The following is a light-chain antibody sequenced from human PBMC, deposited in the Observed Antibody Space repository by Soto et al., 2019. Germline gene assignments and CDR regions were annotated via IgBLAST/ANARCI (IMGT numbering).Light chain of an antibody. J-gene: IGLJ3*02. CDR3: AAWDDSLNGSNWV. CDR1: SSNIESNT. CDR2: SNN. Sequence: QSMLTQPPSASGTPGQRVTISCSGSSSNIESNTVNWYQQLPGTAPKLLIYSNNQRPSGVPDRFSGSKSGTSASLAISGLQSEDEADYYCAAWDDSLNGSNWVFGGGTQLTVL. V-gene: IGLV1-44*01.